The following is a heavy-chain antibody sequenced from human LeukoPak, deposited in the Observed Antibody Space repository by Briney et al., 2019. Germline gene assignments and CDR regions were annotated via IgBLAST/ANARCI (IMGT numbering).Heavy chain of an antibody. Sequence: LGESLKISCKGSGYSFTSYWIGWVRQMPGKGLEWMGIIYPGDSDTGYSPSFQGQVIISADKSISTAYLQWSSLKASDTAMYYCARADSSGYLTPLVDYWGQGTLVTVSS. J-gene: IGHJ4*02. CDR2: IYPGDSDT. CDR3: ARADSSGYLTPLVDY. D-gene: IGHD3-22*01. CDR1: GYSFTSYW. V-gene: IGHV5-51*01.